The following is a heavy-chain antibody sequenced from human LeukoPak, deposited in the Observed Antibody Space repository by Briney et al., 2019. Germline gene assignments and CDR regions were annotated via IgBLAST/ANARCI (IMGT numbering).Heavy chain of an antibody. CDR3: AKDGYSSSSGSGWYGWSWGYYYYYMDV. V-gene: IGHV3-30*02. J-gene: IGHJ6*03. D-gene: IGHD6-13*01. CDR1: GFTFSNYA. CDR2: IRYDGSNK. Sequence: PGGSLRLSCAASGFTFSNYAIHWVRQAPGKGLEWVAFIRYDGSNKYYADSVKGRFTISRDNSKNTLYLQMNSLRAEDTAVYYCAKDGYSSSSGSGWYGWSWGYYYYYMDVWGKGTTVTISS.